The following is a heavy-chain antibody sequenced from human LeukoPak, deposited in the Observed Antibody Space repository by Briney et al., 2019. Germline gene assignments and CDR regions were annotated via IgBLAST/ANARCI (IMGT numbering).Heavy chain of an antibody. Sequence: TLSLTCTVSGGSISSGGYYWSWIRQHPGKGLEWIGYIYYSGSTYYNPSLKSRVTISVDTSKNQFSLKLSSVTAADTAVYYCASGSLFTGYSSGWYRPQPFQHWGQGTLVTVSS. V-gene: IGHV4-31*03. CDR2: IYYSGST. CDR3: ASGSLFTGYSSGWYRPQPFQH. J-gene: IGHJ1*01. CDR1: GGSISSGGYY. D-gene: IGHD6-19*01.